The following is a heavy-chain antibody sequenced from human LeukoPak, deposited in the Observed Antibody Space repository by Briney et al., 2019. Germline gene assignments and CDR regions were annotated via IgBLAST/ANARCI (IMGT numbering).Heavy chain of an antibody. Sequence: SVKVSCKASGGTFSSYAISWVRQAPGQVLEWMGGIIPIFRTANYAQKFQGRVTITTDESTSTAYMELSSLRSEDTAVYYCARSPTDFWSGYRSEYYYYYYMDVWGKGTTVTVSS. CDR1: GGTFSSYA. CDR2: IIPIFRTA. CDR3: ARSPTDFWSGYRSEYYYYYYMDV. D-gene: IGHD3-3*01. V-gene: IGHV1-69*05. J-gene: IGHJ6*03.